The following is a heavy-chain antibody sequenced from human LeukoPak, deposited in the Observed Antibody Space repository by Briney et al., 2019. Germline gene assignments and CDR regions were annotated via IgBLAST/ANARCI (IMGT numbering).Heavy chain of an antibody. CDR3: ARSGGYSSPQNY. CDR1: GGSISSYY. J-gene: IGHJ4*02. CDR2: IYYSGST. Sequence: SETLSLTCTVSGGSISSYYRSWIRQPPGKGLEWIGYIYYSGSTNYNPSLKSRVTISVDTSKNQFSLKLSSVTAADTAVYYCARSGGYSSPQNYWGQGTLVTVSS. V-gene: IGHV4-59*01. D-gene: IGHD6-19*01.